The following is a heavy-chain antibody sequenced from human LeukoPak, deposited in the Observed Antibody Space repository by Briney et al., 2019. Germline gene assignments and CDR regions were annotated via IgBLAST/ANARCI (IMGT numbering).Heavy chain of an antibody. CDR2: INPNSGGT. J-gene: IGHJ4*02. Sequence: ASVKVSCKASGYTFTSYDINWVRQAPGQGLEWMGWINPNSGGTNYAQKFQGRVTMTRDTSISTAYMELSRLRSDDTAVYYCARDFPPGDIVVVPAATRDYWGQGTLVTVSS. D-gene: IGHD2-2*01. CDR1: GYTFTSYD. V-gene: IGHV1-2*02. CDR3: ARDFPPGDIVVVPAATRDY.